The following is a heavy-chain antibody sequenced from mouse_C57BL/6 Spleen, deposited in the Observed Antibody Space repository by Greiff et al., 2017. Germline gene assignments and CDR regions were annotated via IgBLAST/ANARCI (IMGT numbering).Heavy chain of an antibody. CDR2: ISYSGST. J-gene: IGHJ2*01. CDR3: ARGTYFDY. CDR1: GYSITSGYD. Sequence: VQLKQSGPGMVKPSQSLSLTCTVTGYSITSGYDWHWIRHFPGNKLEWMGYISYSGSTNYNPSLKSRISITHDTSKNHFFLKLNSVTTEDTATYYCARGTYFDYWGQGTTLTVSS. V-gene: IGHV3-1*01.